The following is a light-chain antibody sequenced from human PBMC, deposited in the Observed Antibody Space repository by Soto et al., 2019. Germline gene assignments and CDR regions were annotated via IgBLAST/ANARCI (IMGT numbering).Light chain of an antibody. J-gene: IGKJ5*01. CDR1: QSVSSN. Sequence: EIVLTQSPDTLSLSPGERSTLSCRASQSVSSNLAWYQQKPGQAPRLLIYDASNRATGIPARFSGSGSGTDFTLTISSLEPDDFAVYYCQQRADWPITFGQGTRLEIK. V-gene: IGKV3-11*01. CDR3: QQRADWPIT. CDR2: DAS.